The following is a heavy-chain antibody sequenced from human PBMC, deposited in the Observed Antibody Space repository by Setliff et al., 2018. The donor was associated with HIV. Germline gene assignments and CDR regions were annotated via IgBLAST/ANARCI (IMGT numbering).Heavy chain of an antibody. J-gene: IGHJ4*02. CDR2: IHHTGHI. CDR1: GASFTDY. V-gene: IGHV4-34*01. D-gene: IGHD4-17*01. CDR3: ARFDVTPMTTRDY. Sequence: SETLSLTCAFYGASFTDYWNWIRQPPGKGLEWIGEIHHTGHINYNPSFKSRVTMSLDMSTNQFSLKMASMTAADSAVYYCARFDVTPMTTRDYWGQGTQVTVSS.